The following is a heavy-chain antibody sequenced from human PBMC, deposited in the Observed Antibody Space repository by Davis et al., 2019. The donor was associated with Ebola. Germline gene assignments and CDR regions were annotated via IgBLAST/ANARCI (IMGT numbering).Heavy chain of an antibody. Sequence: GSLRLSCTVSGGSISSHYWNWIRQSPGKGLEWIGYIDDSGSTNYNPSLKSRVTISIDTSKNQFSLNLSSVTAADTAVYYCARLETSNYCSSTTCFRYGMDVWGQGTTVSVSS. D-gene: IGHD2-2*01. CDR2: IDDSGST. CDR3: ARLETSNYCSSTTCFRYGMDV. V-gene: IGHV4-59*08. CDR1: GGSISSHY. J-gene: IGHJ6*02.